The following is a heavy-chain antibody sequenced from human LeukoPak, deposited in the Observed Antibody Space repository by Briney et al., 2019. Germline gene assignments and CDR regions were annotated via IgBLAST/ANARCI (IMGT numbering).Heavy chain of an antibody. V-gene: IGHV4-39*01. Sequence: SETLSLTCTVSGDSITTSSYYWGWIRQPPGKGLEWIGNIYFSGSTHYNPSHKSRVTISVDTSKDQSSLKLTPVTVADTAVYYCARHSAAHNWFDPWGQGTLVTVSS. J-gene: IGHJ5*02. CDR1: GDSITTSSYY. D-gene: IGHD2-15*01. CDR3: ARHSAAHNWFDP. CDR2: IYFSGST.